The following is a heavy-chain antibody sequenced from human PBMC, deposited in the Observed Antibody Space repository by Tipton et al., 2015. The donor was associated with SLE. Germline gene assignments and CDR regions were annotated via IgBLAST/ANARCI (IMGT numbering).Heavy chain of an antibody. Sequence: TLSLTCSVSGGSIRTYYWSWIRQTPGKGLEWIGYMYYSGITNYNPSLYSRVSISVDTSRNQFSLKLSSVTAADTAVYYCASYSWAGTRFDYWGQGTLVTVSS. CDR3: ASYSWAGTRFDY. V-gene: IGHV4-59*01. D-gene: IGHD2-15*01. J-gene: IGHJ4*02. CDR2: MYYSGIT. CDR1: GGSIRTYY.